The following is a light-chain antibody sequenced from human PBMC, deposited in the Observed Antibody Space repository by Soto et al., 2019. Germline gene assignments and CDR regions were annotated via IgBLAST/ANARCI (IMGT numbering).Light chain of an antibody. CDR2: GAS. V-gene: IGKV3-20*01. CDR3: QQYGSSPLYT. Sequence: EIVLTQSPGTLSLSPGESATLSCRASQSVSSSYLAWYQQKPGQAPSLLMFGASSRATGIPDRFCGSRSGTDFTLTISRLEPEDFAVYYCQQYGSSPLYTFGQGTKLEIK. CDR1: QSVSSSY. J-gene: IGKJ2*01.